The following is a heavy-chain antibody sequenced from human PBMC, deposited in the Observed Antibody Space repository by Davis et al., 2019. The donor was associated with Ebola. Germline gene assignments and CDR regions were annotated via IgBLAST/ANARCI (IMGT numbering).Heavy chain of an antibody. J-gene: IGHJ3*02. Sequence: SQTLSLTCSISGDRVSSNSAAWNWLRQSPSRGLEWLGRTYYRSKWYNDYAVSVKSRITINPDTSKNQFSLQLNSVTPEDTAVYYCASLQSSRDAFDIWGQGTMVTVSS. V-gene: IGHV6-1*01. CDR1: GDRVSSNSAA. CDR2: TYYRSKWYN. CDR3: ASLQSSRDAFDI.